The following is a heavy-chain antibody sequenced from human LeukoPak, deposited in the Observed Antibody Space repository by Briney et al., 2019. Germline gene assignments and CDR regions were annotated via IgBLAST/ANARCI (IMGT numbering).Heavy chain of an antibody. CDR2: IYYSGST. J-gene: IGHJ5*02. V-gene: IGHV4-59*01. CDR1: GGSINSYY. Sequence: SETLSLTCTVSGGSINSYYWSWIRQPPGKGLEWIGHIYYSGSTNYNPSLKSRVTISVDTSKNQFSLKLSSVTAADTAVYYCARIGIKYSTSGWWFDPWGQGTLVTVSS. D-gene: IGHD1-26*01. CDR3: ARIGIKYSTSGWWFDP.